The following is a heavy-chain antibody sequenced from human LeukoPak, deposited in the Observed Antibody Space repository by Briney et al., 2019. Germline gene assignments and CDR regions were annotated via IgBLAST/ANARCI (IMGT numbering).Heavy chain of an antibody. CDR2: IYHSGST. CDR1: GYSISSGYY. D-gene: IGHD1-1*01. V-gene: IGHV4-38-2*01. J-gene: IGHJ6*03. Sequence: SETLSLTCAVSGYSISSGYYWGWIRQPPGKGLEWIGSIYHSGSTYYNPSLKSRVTISVDTSKNQFSLKLSSVTAADTAVYYCASSGERAYYMDVWGKGTTVTVSS. CDR3: ASSGERAYYMDV.